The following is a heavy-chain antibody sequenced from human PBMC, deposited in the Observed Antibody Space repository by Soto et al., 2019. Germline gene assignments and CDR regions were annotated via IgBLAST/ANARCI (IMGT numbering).Heavy chain of an antibody. CDR1: GGSFSGYY. J-gene: IGHJ5*02. V-gene: IGHV4-34*01. CDR3: ARRIDNWFDP. CDR2: INHSGST. Sequence: SETLSLTCAVYGGSFSGYYWSWIRQPPGKGLEWIGEINHSGSTNYNPSLKSRVTISVDTSKNQFSLKLSSVTAADTAVYYCARRIDNWFDPWGQGTLVTVSS. D-gene: IGHD2-15*01.